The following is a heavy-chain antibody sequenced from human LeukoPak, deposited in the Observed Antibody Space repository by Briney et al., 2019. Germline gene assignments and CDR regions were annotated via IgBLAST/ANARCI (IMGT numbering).Heavy chain of an antibody. V-gene: IGHV4-31*03. CDR1: GGSISSGGYY. D-gene: IGHD6-19*01. J-gene: IGHJ4*02. Sequence: SQTLSLTCTVSGGSISSGGYYWSWIRQHPGKGLEWIGYIYYSGSTYYNPSLKSRVTISVDTSKNQFSLKLSSVTAADTAVYYCARGQWLVKFAYDYWGQGTLVTVSS. CDR3: ARGQWLVKFAYDY. CDR2: IYYSGST.